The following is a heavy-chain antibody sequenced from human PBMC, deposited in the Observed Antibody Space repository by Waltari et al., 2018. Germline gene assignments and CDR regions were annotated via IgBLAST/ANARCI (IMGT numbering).Heavy chain of an antibody. D-gene: IGHD3-16*02. V-gene: IGHV3-74*01. Sequence: EVHLVESGGVLVQPGGSLRLSCTGSAFTFRDYWMHWVREAPGKGPVWVSRINPDGSDTTYADSVKGRFTISRDNAKDTLYLQMNSLRVEDTAVYYCARAGFYRFDYWGHGTLATVSS. CDR3: ARAGFYRFDY. CDR1: AFTFRDYW. J-gene: IGHJ4*01. CDR2: INPDGSDT.